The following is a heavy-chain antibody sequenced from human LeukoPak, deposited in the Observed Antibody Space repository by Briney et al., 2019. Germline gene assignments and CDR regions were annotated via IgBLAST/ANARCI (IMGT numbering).Heavy chain of an antibody. Sequence: SETLSLTCAVYGGSFSGYYWSWIRQPPGKGLEWIGEINHSGGTNYNPSLKSRVTISVDTSKNQFSLKLSSVTAADTAVYYCARRQRQYCSGGSCGWGTFDPWGQGTLVTVSS. D-gene: IGHD2-15*01. CDR3: ARRQRQYCSGGSCGWGTFDP. CDR2: INHSGGT. CDR1: GGSFSGYY. V-gene: IGHV4-34*01. J-gene: IGHJ5*02.